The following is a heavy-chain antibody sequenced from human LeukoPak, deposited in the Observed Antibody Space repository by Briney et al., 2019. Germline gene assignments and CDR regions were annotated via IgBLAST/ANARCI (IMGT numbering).Heavy chain of an antibody. D-gene: IGHD6-19*01. V-gene: IGHV1-2*02. Sequence: ASVKVSCKASGYTFTGHLMHWVRQAPGQGLEWMGWINPHSGGTNYAQKFQGRVTMTRDTSISTAYMELSRLRSDDTAVYYCARGGSGWLSAFDIWGQGTMVTVSS. CDR3: ARGGSGWLSAFDI. CDR1: GYTFTGHL. CDR2: INPHSGGT. J-gene: IGHJ3*02.